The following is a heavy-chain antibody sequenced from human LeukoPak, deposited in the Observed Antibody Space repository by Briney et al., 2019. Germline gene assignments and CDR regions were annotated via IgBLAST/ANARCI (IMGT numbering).Heavy chain of an antibody. CDR2: IYNSGST. CDR3: ARVGPGGLRFLEWLPNAFDI. CDR1: GGSISSYY. V-gene: IGHV4-59*01. D-gene: IGHD3-3*01. Sequence: PLETLSLTCTVSGGSISSYYWSWIRQPPGKGLEWIGYIYNSGSTNYNPSLKSRLTISVDTSKNQFSLKLSSVTAADTAVYYCARVGPGGLRFLEWLPNAFDIWGQGTMVTVSS. J-gene: IGHJ3*02.